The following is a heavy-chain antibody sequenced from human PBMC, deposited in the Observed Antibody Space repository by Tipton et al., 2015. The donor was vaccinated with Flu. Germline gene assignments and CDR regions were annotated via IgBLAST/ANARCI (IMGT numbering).Heavy chain of an antibody. J-gene: IGHJ4*02. V-gene: IGHV3-48*03. CDR3: ARDVSGYSGYGH. CDR2: ISSSGSTT. CDR1: GFTFSSYE. D-gene: IGHD5-12*01. Sequence: QLVQSGGGLVQPGGSLRLSCAASGFTFSSYEMNWVRQAPGKGLEWVSYISSSGSTTSYADSVKGRFTISRDNSKNTLYLQMNSLRPEDTAVYYCARDVSGYSGYGHWGQGTLVTVSS.